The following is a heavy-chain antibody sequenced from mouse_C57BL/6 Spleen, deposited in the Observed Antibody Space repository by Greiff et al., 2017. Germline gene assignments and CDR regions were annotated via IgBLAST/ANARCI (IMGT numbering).Heavy chain of an antibody. Sequence: QVQLKQPGAELVRPGTSVKLSCKASGYTFTSYWMHWVKQRPGQGLEWIGVIDPSDSYTNYNQKFKGKATLTVDTSSSTAYMQLSSLTSEDSAVYYCARGYYGSSYLYYAMDYWGQGTSVTVSS. D-gene: IGHD1-1*01. V-gene: IGHV1-59*01. CDR2: IDPSDSYT. CDR1: GYTFTSYW. CDR3: ARGYYGSSYLYYAMDY. J-gene: IGHJ4*01.